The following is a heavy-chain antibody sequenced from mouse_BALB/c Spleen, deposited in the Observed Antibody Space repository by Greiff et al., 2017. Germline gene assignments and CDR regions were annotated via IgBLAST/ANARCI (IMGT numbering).Heavy chain of an antibody. D-gene: IGHD2-4*01. Sequence: DVMLVESGGGLVQPKGSLKLSCAASGFTFNTYAMNWVRQAPGKGLEWVASIRSKSNNYATYYADSVKDRFTISRDDSQSMLYLQMNNLKTEDTAMYYCVKEGYYDSFDYWGQGTTLTVSS. J-gene: IGHJ2*01. CDR3: VKEGYYDSFDY. CDR1: GFTFNTYA. V-gene: IGHV10-1*02. CDR2: IRSKSNNYAT.